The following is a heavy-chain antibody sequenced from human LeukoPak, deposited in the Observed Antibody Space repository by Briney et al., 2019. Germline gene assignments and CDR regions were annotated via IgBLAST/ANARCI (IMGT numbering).Heavy chain of an antibody. V-gene: IGHV4-59*01. J-gene: IGHJ3*02. CDR2: IYYSGST. CDR3: ARDTQRWLQLGDAFDI. Sequence: SETLSLTCTVSGGSISSYYWSWIRQPPGKGLEWIGYIYYSGSTNYNPSLKSRVTISVDTSKNQFSLKLSSVTAADTAVYYCARDTQRWLQLGDAFDIWGQGTTVTVSS. CDR1: GGSISSYY. D-gene: IGHD5-12*01.